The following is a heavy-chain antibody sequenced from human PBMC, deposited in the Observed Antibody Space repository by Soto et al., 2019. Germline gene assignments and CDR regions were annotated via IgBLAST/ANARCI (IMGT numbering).Heavy chain of an antibody. D-gene: IGHD5-18*01. CDR1: GGSISISSYY. CDR2: IYYSGGT. CDR3: ARFMPRGYSYVRPRDAFDI. J-gene: IGHJ3*02. Sequence: SETLSLTCTVSGGSISISSYYWCWIRQPPGKGLEWIGSIYYSGGTYYNPSLKSRVTISVDTSKNQFSLKLSSVTAADTAVYYCARFMPRGYSYVRPRDAFDIWGQGTIVTVSS. V-gene: IGHV4-39*01.